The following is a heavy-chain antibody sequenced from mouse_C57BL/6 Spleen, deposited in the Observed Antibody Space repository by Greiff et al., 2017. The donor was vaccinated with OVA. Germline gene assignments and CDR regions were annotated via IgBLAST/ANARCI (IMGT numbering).Heavy chain of an antibody. Sequence: VQLQQSGPGLVQPSQSLSITCTVSGFSLTSYGVHWVRQSPGKGLEWLGVIWRGGSTDYNAAFMSRLSITNDNSKSQVFLKMNSLQADDTAIYYGAKNQEFPDGYYAMDYWGQGTSVTVSS. CDR2: IWRGGST. D-gene: IGHD2-3*01. CDR1: GFSLTSYG. J-gene: IGHJ4*01. CDR3: AKNQEFPDGYYAMDY. V-gene: IGHV2-5*01.